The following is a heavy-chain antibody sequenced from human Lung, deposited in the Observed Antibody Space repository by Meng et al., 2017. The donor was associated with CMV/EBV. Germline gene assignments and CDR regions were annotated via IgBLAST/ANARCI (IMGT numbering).Heavy chain of an antibody. J-gene: IGHJ4*01. Sequence: GSLRLXCSVSGGSISSTDYHWGWIRQPPGKGLEWIGSFYNGGPTSYNPSLKSRVTISIDMSKNQFSLKLSSATAADTAVYYCARTSSSGLDCWGHGTLVTVSS. CDR3: ARTSSSGLDC. V-gene: IGHV4-39*07. CDR1: GGSISSTDYH. D-gene: IGHD6-19*01. CDR2: FYNGGPT.